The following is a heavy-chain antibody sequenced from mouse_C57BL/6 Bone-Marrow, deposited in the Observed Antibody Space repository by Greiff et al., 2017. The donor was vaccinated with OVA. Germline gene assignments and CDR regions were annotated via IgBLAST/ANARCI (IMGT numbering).Heavy chain of an antibody. J-gene: IGHJ4*01. CDR2: ISNGGGST. Sequence: EVQVVESGGGLVQPGGSLKLSCAASGFTFSAFYMYWIRQIPEKRLEWVAYISNGGGSTYYPDTVKGRFTTSRDNAKNTLYLQMSRLKSEDTAMYYCARLDAMDYWGQGTSVTVSS. V-gene: IGHV5-12*01. CDR3: ARLDAMDY. CDR1: GFTFSAFY.